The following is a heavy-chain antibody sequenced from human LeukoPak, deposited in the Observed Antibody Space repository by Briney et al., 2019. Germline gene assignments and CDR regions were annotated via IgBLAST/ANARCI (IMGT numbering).Heavy chain of an antibody. CDR1: GFTFSSYD. Sequence: PGGSLRLSCAASGFTFSSYDIHWVRQATGKGLEWVSGIGTAGEIYYPGSVKGRFTISRDNAKNSLYLQMNSLRAEDTAVYYCARDEVATIGGYYYYYMDVWGKGTTVTISS. V-gene: IGHV3-13*01. CDR2: IGTAGEI. CDR3: ARDEVATIGGYYYYYMDV. D-gene: IGHD5-12*01. J-gene: IGHJ6*03.